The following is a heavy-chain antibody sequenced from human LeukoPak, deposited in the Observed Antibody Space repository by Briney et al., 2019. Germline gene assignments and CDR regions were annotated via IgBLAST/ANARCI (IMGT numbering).Heavy chain of an antibody. CDR2: MNPNSGDT. J-gene: IGHJ5*02. CDR3: ARQPIPGTNGLDP. D-gene: IGHD1-20*01. CDR1: GYTFTDYY. V-gene: IGHV1-2*02. Sequence: PSASVKVSCKASGYTFTDYYIHWVRQAPGQGLEWMGWMNPNSGDTSYAQKFQGRVTMTRATSITTAYMELSGLRSDDTAMYFCARQPIPGTNGLDPWGQGILVIVSS.